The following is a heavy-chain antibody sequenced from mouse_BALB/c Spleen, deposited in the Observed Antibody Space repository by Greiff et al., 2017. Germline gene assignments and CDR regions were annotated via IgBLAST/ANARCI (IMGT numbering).Heavy chain of an antibody. CDR3: ARVQGTGFDY. J-gene: IGHJ2*01. CDR2: IWAGGST. CDR1: GFSLTSSG. D-gene: IGHD3-3*01. V-gene: IGHV2-9*02. Sequence: QVQLKESGPGLVAPSQSLSITCTVSGFSLTSSGVHWVRQPPGKGLEWLGVIWAGGSTNYNSALMSRLSISKDNSKSQVFLKMNSLQTDDTAMYYCARVQGTGFDYWGQGTTLTVSS.